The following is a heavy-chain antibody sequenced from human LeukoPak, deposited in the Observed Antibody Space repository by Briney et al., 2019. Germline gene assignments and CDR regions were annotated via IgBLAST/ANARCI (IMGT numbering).Heavy chain of an antibody. J-gene: IGHJ4*02. CDR3: AKDRIVVVPAAMFDVDY. CDR2: ISYDGSNK. V-gene: IGHV3-30*18. D-gene: IGHD2-2*01. CDR1: GFTFSSYG. Sequence: PGGSLRLSCAASGFTFSSYGMHWVRQAPGKGLEWVAVISYDGSNKYYADSVKGRFTISRDNSKNTLYLQMNSLRAEDTAVYYCAKDRIVVVPAAMFDVDYWGQGTLVTVSS.